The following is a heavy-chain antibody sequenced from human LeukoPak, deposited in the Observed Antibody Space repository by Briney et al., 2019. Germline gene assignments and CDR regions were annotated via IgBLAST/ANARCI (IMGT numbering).Heavy chain of an antibody. V-gene: IGHV3-23*01. CDR1: GIIVSSHH. J-gene: IGHJ5*02. CDR2: VSASGGST. D-gene: IGHD3-10*01. CDR3: AKESSYGSGSYYNNWFDP. Sequence: GGSLRLSCAVSGIIVSSHHMNWVRQAPGKGLEWVSTVSASGGSTYYADSVKGRFTISRDNSKNTLYLQLNSLRAEDTAVYYCAKESSYGSGSYYNNWFDPWGQGTLVTVSS.